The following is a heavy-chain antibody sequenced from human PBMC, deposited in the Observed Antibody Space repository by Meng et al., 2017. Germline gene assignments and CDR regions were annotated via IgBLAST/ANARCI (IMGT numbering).Heavy chain of an antibody. Sequence: SVKVSCKASGGTFSSYAISWVRQAPGQGLEWMGGIIPIFGTANYAQKFQGRVTITADESTSTAYMELSSLRSEDTAVYYCARLKSSGGDNNWFDPWGQGTLVTVSS. V-gene: IGHV1-69*13. D-gene: IGHD2-21*01. CDR3: ARLKSSGGDNNWFDP. CDR1: GGTFSSYA. CDR2: IIPIFGTA. J-gene: IGHJ5*02.